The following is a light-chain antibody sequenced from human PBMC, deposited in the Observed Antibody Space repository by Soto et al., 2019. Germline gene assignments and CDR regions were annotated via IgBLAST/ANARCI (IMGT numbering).Light chain of an antibody. J-gene: IGKJ1*01. CDR3: QQYNNWPPWT. Sequence: IVITQSPATLSVSPGDRATITCRASQSVSSTLAWYQQTPGQAPRLLIYGASTRATGIPARFSGSGSGTEFTLTISSLQSEDFAVYYCQQYNNWPPWTFGQGTKVDI. V-gene: IGKV3-15*01. CDR2: GAS. CDR1: QSVSST.